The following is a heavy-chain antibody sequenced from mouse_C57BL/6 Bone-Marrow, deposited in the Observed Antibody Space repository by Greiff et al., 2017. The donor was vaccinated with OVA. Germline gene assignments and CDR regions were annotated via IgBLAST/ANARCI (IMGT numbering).Heavy chain of an antibody. CDR3: TRGRYGSSHWYLDV. CDR2: IDPETGGT. D-gene: IGHD1-1*01. V-gene: IGHV1-15*01. CDR1: GYTFTDYE. Sequence: QVQLQQSGAELVRPGASVTLSCKASGYTFTDYEMHWVKQTPVHGLEWIGAIDPETGGTAYNQKFKGKAILTADKSSSTAYMELRSLTSEDSAVYYCTRGRYGSSHWYLDVWGTGTTVTVSS. J-gene: IGHJ1*03.